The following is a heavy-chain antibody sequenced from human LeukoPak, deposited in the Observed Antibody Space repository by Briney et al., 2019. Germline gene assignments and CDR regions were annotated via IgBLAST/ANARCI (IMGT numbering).Heavy chain of an antibody. Sequence: SVKVSCKASGGTFSSYAISWVRQAPGQGLEWMGRIIPILGIANFAQKFQGRVTITADKSTSTAYMELSSLRSEDTAVYYCARDSIAVAGRFDYWGQGTLVTVSS. V-gene: IGHV1-69*04. D-gene: IGHD6-19*01. CDR1: GGTFSSYA. J-gene: IGHJ4*02. CDR3: ARDSIAVAGRFDY. CDR2: IIPILGIA.